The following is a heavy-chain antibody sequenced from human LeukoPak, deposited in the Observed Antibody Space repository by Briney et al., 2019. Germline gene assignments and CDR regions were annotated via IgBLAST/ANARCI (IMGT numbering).Heavy chain of an antibody. CDR1: GDSVSNNSVG. D-gene: IGHD3-16*01. J-gene: IGHJ4*02. Sequence: SQTLSLTCAITGDSVSNNSVGWQWIRQSPSRGLEWLGRTFYRSDWNHDYSPSVKGRLTTNADTSQNQFSLQLISVNSEDTAVYYCVRSSHYAYDYWGQGTLVTVSS. CDR3: VRSSHYAYDY. CDR2: TFYRSDWNH. V-gene: IGHV6-1*01.